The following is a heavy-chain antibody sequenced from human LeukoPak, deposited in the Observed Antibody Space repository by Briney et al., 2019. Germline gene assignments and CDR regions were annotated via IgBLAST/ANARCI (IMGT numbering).Heavy chain of an antibody. Sequence: PSETLSLTCTVSGASIRSGDYYWSWIRQPPGKGLEWIGYIYDSGSTYYNPSLKSRITISVDTSENRFSLKLSSVTATDTAVYYCARIAAAGKTPFDYWGQGTLVTVSS. D-gene: IGHD6-13*01. CDR2: IYDSGST. CDR3: ARIAAAGKTPFDY. J-gene: IGHJ4*02. CDR1: GASIRSGDYY. V-gene: IGHV4-30-4*01.